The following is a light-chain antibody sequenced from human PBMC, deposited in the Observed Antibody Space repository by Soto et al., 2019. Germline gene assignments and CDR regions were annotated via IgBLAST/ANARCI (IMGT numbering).Light chain of an antibody. V-gene: IGKV3-15*01. J-gene: IGKJ4*01. CDR3: QQYGDWPLT. Sequence: EIVVTQSPATLSVSPGERATLSCRASQSVGNNFAWYQQKPGQAPRLLIFATSTRATGVPARFSDSGSGTEFTLIISSQQSEDFAVYYCQQYGDWPLTFGGGAKVEIE. CDR1: QSVGNN. CDR2: ATS.